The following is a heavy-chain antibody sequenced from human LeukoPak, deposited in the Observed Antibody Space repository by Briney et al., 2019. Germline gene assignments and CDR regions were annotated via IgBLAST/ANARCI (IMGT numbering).Heavy chain of an antibody. CDR2: ISWNSGSI. CDR3: AKGIRLGSFLGNWFDP. CDR1: GFTFDDYA. Sequence: PGRSLRLSCAASGFTFDDYAMHWVRQAPGKGLEWVSGISWNSGSIGYADSVKGRFTISRDNAKNSLYLQMNSLRAEDMALYYCAKGIRLGSFLGNWFDPWGQGTLVTVSS. D-gene: IGHD6-6*01. J-gene: IGHJ5*02. V-gene: IGHV3-9*03.